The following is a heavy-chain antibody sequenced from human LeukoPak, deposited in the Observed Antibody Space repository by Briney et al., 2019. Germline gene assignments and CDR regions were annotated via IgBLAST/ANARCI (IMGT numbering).Heavy chain of an antibody. D-gene: IGHD6-13*01. J-gene: IGHJ4*02. CDR1: GFTFSSYA. CDR2: ISGSGGSA. CDR3: AKALSSSWYQPIDY. V-gene: IGHV3-23*01. Sequence: PGGSLRLSCAASGFTFSSYAMSWVRQAPGKGLEWVSAISGSGGSAYYADSVKGGFTISRDNSKNPLYLQMNSLRAEDTAVYYCAKALSSSWYQPIDYWGQGTLVTVSS.